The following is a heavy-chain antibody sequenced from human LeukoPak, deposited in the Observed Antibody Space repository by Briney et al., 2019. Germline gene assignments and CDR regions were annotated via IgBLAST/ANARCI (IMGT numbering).Heavy chain of an antibody. Sequence: GRSLRLSCAASGFTFSSYGMHWVRQAPGKGLEWVAVIWYDGSNKYYADSVKGRFTISRDNSKNTLYLQMNSLRAEDAAVYYCAKGAFGGEDAFDIWGQGTMVTVSS. D-gene: IGHD3-16*01. J-gene: IGHJ3*02. V-gene: IGHV3-33*06. CDR1: GFTFSSYG. CDR3: AKGAFGGEDAFDI. CDR2: IWYDGSNK.